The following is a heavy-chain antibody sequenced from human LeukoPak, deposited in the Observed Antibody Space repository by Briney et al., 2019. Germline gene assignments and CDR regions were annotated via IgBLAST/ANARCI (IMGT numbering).Heavy chain of an antibody. CDR3: AARMVYATDDAFDI. D-gene: IGHD2-8*01. J-gene: IGHJ3*02. Sequence: GESLKISCKGSGYSFTSYWIGWVRQMPGKGLEWMGIIYPSDSNTRYSPSFQGQVTISADKSISTAYLQWSSLKASDTAMYYCAARMVYATDDAFDIWGQGTMVTVSS. CDR1: GYSFTSYW. CDR2: IYPSDSNT. V-gene: IGHV5-51*01.